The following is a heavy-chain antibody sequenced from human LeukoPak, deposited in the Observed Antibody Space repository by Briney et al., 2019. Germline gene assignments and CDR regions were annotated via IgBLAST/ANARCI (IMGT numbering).Heavy chain of an antibody. D-gene: IGHD1-26*01. V-gene: IGHV4-4*07. CDR3: ARDSIVGATTVFDY. J-gene: IGHJ4*02. CDR1: GGSIGSYY. Sequence: SETLSLTCTVSGGSIGSYYWSWIRQPAGKGLEWIGRIYTSGSTNYNPSLKSRVTMSVDTSKNQFSLKLSSVTAADTAVYYCARDSIVGATTVFDYWGQGTLVTVSS. CDR2: IYTSGST.